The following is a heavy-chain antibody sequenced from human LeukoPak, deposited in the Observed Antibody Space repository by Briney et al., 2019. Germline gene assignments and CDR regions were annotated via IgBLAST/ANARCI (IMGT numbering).Heavy chain of an antibody. CDR2: ISAYNGNT. CDR1: GYTFTSYG. CDR3: ARTPVRGRYCSSTSCPAYYYCYMDV. Sequence: ASVKVSCKASGYTFTSYGISWVRQAPGQGLEWMGWISAYNGNTNYAQKLQGRVTMTTDTSTSTAYMELRSLRSDDTAVYYCARTPVRGRYCSSTSCPAYYYCYMDVWGKGTTVTVSS. J-gene: IGHJ6*03. V-gene: IGHV1-18*01. D-gene: IGHD2-2*01.